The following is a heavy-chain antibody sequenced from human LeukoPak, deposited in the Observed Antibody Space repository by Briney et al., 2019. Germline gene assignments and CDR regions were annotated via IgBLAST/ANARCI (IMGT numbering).Heavy chain of an antibody. V-gene: IGHV3-48*02. CDR1: GFTFSSYS. CDR2: ISSSRSNI. Sequence: GGSLRLSCAASGFTFSSYSMNWVRQAPGKGLEWVSYISSSRSNIYYADSVKGRFTISRDNAKNSLYLQMNSLRDEDTAVYYCARGLLGDYYFDYWGQGTLVTVSS. J-gene: IGHJ4*02. D-gene: IGHD2-21*02. CDR3: ARGLLGDYYFDY.